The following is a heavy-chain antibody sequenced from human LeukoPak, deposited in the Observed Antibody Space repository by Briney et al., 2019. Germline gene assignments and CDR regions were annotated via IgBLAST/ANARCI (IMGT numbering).Heavy chain of an antibody. CDR2: ISAYNGNT. CDR1: GYTFTSYG. V-gene: IGHV1-18*01. J-gene: IGHJ4*02. D-gene: IGHD6-19*01. Sequence: ASVKVSCKASGYTFTSYGISWVRQAPGQGLEWMGWISAYNGNTNYAQKLQGRVTMTTDTSTSTAYMELRSLRSDDTAVYYCASQWPSGGYFDYWGQGTLVTVSS. CDR3: ASQWPSGGYFDY.